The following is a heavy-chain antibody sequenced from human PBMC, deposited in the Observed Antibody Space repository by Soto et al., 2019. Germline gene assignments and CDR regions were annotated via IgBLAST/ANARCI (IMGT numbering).Heavy chain of an antibody. D-gene: IGHD3-3*01. J-gene: IGHJ4*02. V-gene: IGHV3-48*03. CDR2: ISSSGSTI. CDR3: ATLRFLEWLLFDY. Sequence: GGSLRLSCAASGFTFSSYEMNWVRQAPGKGLEWVSYISSSGSTIYYADPVKGRFTISRDNAKNSLYLQMNSLRAEDTAVYYCATLRFLEWLLFDYWGQGTLVTVSS. CDR1: GFTFSSYE.